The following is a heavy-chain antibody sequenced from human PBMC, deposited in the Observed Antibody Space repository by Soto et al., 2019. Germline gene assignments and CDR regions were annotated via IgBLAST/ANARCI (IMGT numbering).Heavy chain of an antibody. CDR1: GDTFTNYG. Sequence: QVQLVQSGAEVKKPGASVKVSCKASGDTFTNYGISWVRQAPGQGLEWMGWISGYNGNTNYALKLQGRVTMTTDTSTNTAYMELKSLRSDDTAVYYGAVGRGHLWLLLDYCGEGTLVTVSS. CDR3: AVGRGHLWLLLDY. V-gene: IGHV1-18*01. CDR2: ISGYNGNT. J-gene: IGHJ4*02. D-gene: IGHD5-18*01.